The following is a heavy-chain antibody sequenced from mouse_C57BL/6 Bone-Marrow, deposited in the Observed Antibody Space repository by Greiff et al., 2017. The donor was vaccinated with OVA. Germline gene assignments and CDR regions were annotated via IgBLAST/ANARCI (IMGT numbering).Heavy chain of an antibody. Sequence: EVKLVESGPGLVKPSQSLSLTCSVTGYSITSGYYWNWIRQFPGNKLEWMGYISYDGSNNYNPSLKNRISITRDTSKNQFFLKLNSVTTEDTATYYCARARGYYAMDYWGQGTSVTVSS. CDR2: ISYDGSN. J-gene: IGHJ4*01. CDR1: GYSITSGYY. CDR3: ARARGYYAMDY. V-gene: IGHV3-6*01.